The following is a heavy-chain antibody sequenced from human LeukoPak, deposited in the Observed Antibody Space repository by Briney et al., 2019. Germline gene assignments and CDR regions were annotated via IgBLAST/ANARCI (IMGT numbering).Heavy chain of an antibody. CDR1: GFTFSSYA. V-gene: IGHV3-30-3*01. D-gene: IGHD4-17*01. CDR2: ISYDGSNK. J-gene: IGHJ6*02. Sequence: GGSLRLSCAASGFTFSSYAMPWVRQAPGKGLEWVAVISYDGSNKYYADSVKGRFTISRDNSKNTLYLQMNSLRAEDTAVYYCARDLKVTTPPHREYYYYGMDVWGQGTTVTVSS. CDR3: ARDLKVTTPPHREYYYYGMDV.